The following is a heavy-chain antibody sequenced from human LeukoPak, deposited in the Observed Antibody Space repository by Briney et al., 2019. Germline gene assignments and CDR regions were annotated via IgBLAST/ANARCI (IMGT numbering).Heavy chain of an antibody. D-gene: IGHD6-13*01. CDR1: GFTFSTYA. J-gene: IGHJ4*02. V-gene: IGHV3-23*01. CDR3: ASGLNKAAGEEVRDY. Sequence: GGSLRLSCAASGFTFSTYAMNWVRQAPGKGLEWVSAVSGDGGRTYYADSVKGRFTISRDNSKNTLYLQMNSLRAEDTAVYYCASGLNKAAGEEVRDYWGQGTLVTVSS. CDR2: VSGDGGRT.